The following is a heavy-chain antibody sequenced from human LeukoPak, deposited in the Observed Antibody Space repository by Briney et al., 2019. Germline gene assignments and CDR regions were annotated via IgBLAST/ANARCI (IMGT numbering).Heavy chain of an antibody. J-gene: IGHJ6*02. CDR1: GYSFIRYH. V-gene: IGHV1-46*01. CDR3: ARDGGSFSYNMDV. D-gene: IGHD1-26*01. CDR2: LKLYDGSV. Sequence: ASVEVSCKASGYSFIRYHIHWVRQAPGQGLEWMGVLKLYDGSVSHAQKFQGRVTMTSDTSTSTVYMELSSLRSEDTAVYFCARDGGSFSYNMDVRGQGTTVTVSS.